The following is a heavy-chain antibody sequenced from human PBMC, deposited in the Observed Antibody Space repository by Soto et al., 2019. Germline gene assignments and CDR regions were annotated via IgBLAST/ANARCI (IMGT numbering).Heavy chain of an antibody. J-gene: IGHJ5*02. CDR3: ARRRYSKVVPAAHNWFDP. Sequence: SETLSLTCTVSGGSISSYYWSWIRQPPGKGLEWIGYIYYSGSTNYNPSLKSRVTISVDTSKNQFSLKLSSVTAADTAVYYCARRRYSKVVPAAHNWFDPWGQGTLVTVSS. D-gene: IGHD2-2*01. CDR2: IYYSGST. V-gene: IGHV4-59*01. CDR1: GGSISSYY.